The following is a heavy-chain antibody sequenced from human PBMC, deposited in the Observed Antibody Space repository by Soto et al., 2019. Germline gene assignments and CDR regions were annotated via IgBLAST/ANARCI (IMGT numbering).Heavy chain of an antibody. J-gene: IGHJ6*02. CDR2: ISSSSSYI. D-gene: IGHD4-4*01. CDR1: GFTFSSYS. Sequence: KTGGSLRLSCAASGFTFSSYSMNWVRQAPGKGLEWVSSISSSSSYIYYADSVKGRFTISRDNAKNSLYLQMNSLRAEDTAVYYCARYSKSNYLGGYGMDVWGQGTTVTVSS. CDR3: ARYSKSNYLGGYGMDV. V-gene: IGHV3-21*01.